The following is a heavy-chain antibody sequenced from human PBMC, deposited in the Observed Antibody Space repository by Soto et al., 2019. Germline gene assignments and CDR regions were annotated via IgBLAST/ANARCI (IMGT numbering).Heavy chain of an antibody. CDR2: TYYRSKWYN. Sequence: PSQTLSLTCAISGDSVSSNSAAWNLIRQSPSRGLEWLGRTYYRSKWYNDYAVSVKSRITINPDTSKNQFSLQLNSVTPEDTAVYYCARGSFRRDIVATSRYNWFDPWGQGTLVTVSS. CDR1: GDSVSSNSAA. J-gene: IGHJ5*02. CDR3: ARGSFRRDIVATSRYNWFDP. D-gene: IGHD5-12*01. V-gene: IGHV6-1*01.